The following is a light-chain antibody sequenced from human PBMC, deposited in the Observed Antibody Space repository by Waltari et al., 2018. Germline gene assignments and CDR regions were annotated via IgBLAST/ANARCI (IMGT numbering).Light chain of an antibody. V-gene: IGKV1-27*01. CDR2: DAS. J-gene: IGKJ3*01. Sequence: DIQLTQSASSLSASVGDRVTITCRASQGIRNFLAWYQQKPGKTPKLLIYDASTLRSGVPSRFSGSGFVTDFTLTISGLQPEDVATYYCQRYNSAPFTFGPGTKVDVK. CDR1: QGIRNF. CDR3: QRYNSAPFT.